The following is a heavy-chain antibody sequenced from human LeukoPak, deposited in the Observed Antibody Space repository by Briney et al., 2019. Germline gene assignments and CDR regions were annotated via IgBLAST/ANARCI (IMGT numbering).Heavy chain of an antibody. V-gene: IGHV1-2*02. D-gene: IGHD1-26*01. J-gene: IGHJ3*02. Sequence: GASVKVSCKASGYTFTGYYMHWVRQAPGQGLEWMGWINPNSGGTNYAQKFQGRVTMTRDTSISTAYMELSRLRSDDTAVYYCARGQWEPRKIGAFDIWGQGTMVTVSS. CDR2: INPNSGGT. CDR3: ARGQWEPRKIGAFDI. CDR1: GYTFTGYY.